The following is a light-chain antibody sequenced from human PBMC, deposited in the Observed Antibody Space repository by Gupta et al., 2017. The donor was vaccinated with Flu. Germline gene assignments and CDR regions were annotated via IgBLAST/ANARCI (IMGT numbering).Light chain of an antibody. Sequence: SVALGQTVRITCQGDSLRNYYATWYQQKPGQAPVVVIYGKNNRPSGIPDRFSGPSSGNTASLTITGTQAEEEADDYCSSRDSSGDRPVFGGGTKLTVL. CDR3: SSRDSSGDRPV. V-gene: IGLV3-19*01. CDR1: SLRNYY. CDR2: GKN. J-gene: IGLJ3*02.